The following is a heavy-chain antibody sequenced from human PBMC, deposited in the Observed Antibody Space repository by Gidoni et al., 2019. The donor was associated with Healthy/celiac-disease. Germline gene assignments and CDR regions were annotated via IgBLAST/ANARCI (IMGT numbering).Heavy chain of an antibody. CDR1: GGSISSYS. J-gene: IGHJ6*03. D-gene: IGHD6-13*01. CDR3: ARGSNYYYYYMDV. V-gene: IGHV4-59*01. CDR2: IYYSGST. Sequence: QVQLQESGPGLVKPSETLSLTCTVSGGSISSYSWSWIRQPPGKGLEWIGYIYYSGSTNYNPSLKSRVTISVDTSKNQFSLKLSSVTAADTAVYYCARGSNYYYYYMDVWGKGTTVTVSS.